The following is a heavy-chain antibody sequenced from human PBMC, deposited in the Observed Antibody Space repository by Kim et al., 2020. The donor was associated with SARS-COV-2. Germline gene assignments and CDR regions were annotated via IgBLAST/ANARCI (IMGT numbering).Heavy chain of an antibody. J-gene: IGHJ4*02. D-gene: IGHD3-9*01. Sequence: GRFTIARDNAKNSLYLQMNGLRAEDTAVYYCARESASFYDILTAYYGHFDYWGQGTLVTVSP. CDR3: ARESASFYDILTAYYGHFDY. V-gene: IGHV3-48*03.